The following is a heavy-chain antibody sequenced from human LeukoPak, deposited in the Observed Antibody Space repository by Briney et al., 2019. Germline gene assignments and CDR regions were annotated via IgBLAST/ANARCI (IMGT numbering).Heavy chain of an antibody. Sequence: SGGSLRLSCAASGFTVSANYMSWVRQAPGKGLEWLSLIYSGGTTYYADSVKGRFTISRDNSKNTLYLQMNSLRAEDTAIYYCGGSGSRYFSDFWGQGTLVTVSS. V-gene: IGHV3-66*01. CDR1: GFTVSANY. CDR2: IYSGGTT. J-gene: IGHJ4*02. D-gene: IGHD3-10*01. CDR3: GGSGSRYFSDF.